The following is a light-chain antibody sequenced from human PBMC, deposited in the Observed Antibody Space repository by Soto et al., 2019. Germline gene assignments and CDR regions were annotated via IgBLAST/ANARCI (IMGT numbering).Light chain of an antibody. CDR3: QQRLNWPPG. Sequence: EIFCTQSPYTLCLSPGERATLTCRASQSVTNYIAWYQQRPGQAPRLLIYDASNRATGVPARFSGSRSGTDFTLTISDLEPADFGLYYCQQRLNWPPGFGQGTKVDTK. V-gene: IGKV3-11*01. J-gene: IGKJ1*01. CDR1: QSVTNY. CDR2: DAS.